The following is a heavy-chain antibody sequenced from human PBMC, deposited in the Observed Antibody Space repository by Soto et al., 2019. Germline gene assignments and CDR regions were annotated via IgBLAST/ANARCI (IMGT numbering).Heavy chain of an antibody. D-gene: IGHD2-21*02. CDR1: GYTFTSYD. V-gene: IGHV1-8*01. J-gene: IGHJ4*02. Sequence: QVQLVQSGAEVKKPGASVKVSCKASGYTFTSYDINWVRQATGQGLEWMGWMNPNSGNTGYAQKFQGRVTMTRNTAISNAYMGLGGLRPEDTAVYYCGTLFLWGDCYSGGGNYWGQGTLVTVSS. CDR3: GTLFLWGDCYSGGGNY. CDR2: MNPNSGNT.